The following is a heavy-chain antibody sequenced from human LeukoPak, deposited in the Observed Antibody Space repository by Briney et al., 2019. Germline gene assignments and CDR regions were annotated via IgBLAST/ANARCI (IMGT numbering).Heavy chain of an antibody. Sequence: GASVKVSCKASGYTFTGYYMHWVRQAPGQGLEWMGWINPNSGGTNYAQKFQGRVTMTRDTSISTAYMELSRLRSDDTAVYYCARDSTIFGVAYDYWGQGTLVTVSS. V-gene: IGHV1-2*02. J-gene: IGHJ4*02. CDR2: INPNSGGT. D-gene: IGHD3-3*01. CDR1: GYTFTGYY. CDR3: ARDSTIFGVAYDY.